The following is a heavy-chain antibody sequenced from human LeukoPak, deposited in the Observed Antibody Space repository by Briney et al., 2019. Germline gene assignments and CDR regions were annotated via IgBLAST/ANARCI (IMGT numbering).Heavy chain of an antibody. CDR1: GGSISSYY. V-gene: IGHV4-59*12. J-gene: IGHJ4*02. CDR3: ARSGSYSPWSY. CDR2: IYYSGST. Sequence: SETLSLTCTVSGGSISSYYWSWIRQPPGKGLEWIGYIYYSGSTNYNPSLKSRVTISVDTSKNQFSLKLSSVTAADTAVYYCARSGSYSPWSYWGQGTLVTVSS. D-gene: IGHD1-26*01.